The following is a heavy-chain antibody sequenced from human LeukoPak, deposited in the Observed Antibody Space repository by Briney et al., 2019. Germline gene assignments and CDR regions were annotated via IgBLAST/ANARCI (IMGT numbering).Heavy chain of an antibody. Sequence: SVKVSCKASGGTFSSYAISWVRQAPGQGLEWMGGIIPIFGTANYAQKFQGRVTITADESTSTAYMELSSLRSEDTAVYYCARLGYYEFWGGDNWFDPWGQGTLVTVSS. CDR2: IIPIFGTA. CDR1: GGTFSSYA. CDR3: ARLGYYEFWGGDNWFDP. J-gene: IGHJ5*02. D-gene: IGHD3-3*01. V-gene: IGHV1-69*01.